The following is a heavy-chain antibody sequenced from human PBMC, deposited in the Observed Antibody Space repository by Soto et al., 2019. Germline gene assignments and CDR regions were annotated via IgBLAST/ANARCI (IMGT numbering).Heavy chain of an antibody. CDR1: GFPFSRYE. Sequence: VGSLRLSCAASGFPFSRYEMNWVRQAPGKGLEWISYISESGTSMYYADAVKGRFAISRDNAQNSLYLQMNSLRIEDTAVYYCARDQEVHDSRGHKIRAMDVWGQGTTVTVSS. J-gene: IGHJ6*02. D-gene: IGHD6-19*01. CDR2: ISESGTSM. V-gene: IGHV3-48*03. CDR3: ARDQEVHDSRGHKIRAMDV.